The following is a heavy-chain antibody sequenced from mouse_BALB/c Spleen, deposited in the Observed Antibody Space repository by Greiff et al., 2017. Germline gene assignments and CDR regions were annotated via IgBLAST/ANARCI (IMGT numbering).Heavy chain of an antibody. J-gene: IGHJ3*01. V-gene: IGHV5-12-1*01. CDR1: GFAFSSYD. Sequence: EVQVVESGGGLVKPGGSLKLSCAASGFAFSSYDMSWVRQTPEKRLEWVAYISSGGGSTYYPDTVKGRFTISRDNAKNTLYLQMSSLKSEDTAMYYCARHLELTGTLWFAYWGQGTLVTVSA. CDR3: ARHLELTGTLWFAY. D-gene: IGHD4-1*01. CDR2: ISSGGGST.